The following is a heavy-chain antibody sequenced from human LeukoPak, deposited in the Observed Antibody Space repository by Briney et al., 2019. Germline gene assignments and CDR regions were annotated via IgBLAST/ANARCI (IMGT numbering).Heavy chain of an antibody. V-gene: IGHV3-48*02. CDR1: GFTSTDYP. CDR2: IRTSTKGA. J-gene: IGHJ4*03. D-gene: IGHD3-16*01. Sequence: PGGSLRHSCAASGFTSTDYPKNWVRQAPGKGLEWVSNIRTSTKGANYAIYADSVKGRVTFSRDDAKNTLYLHMHSLRDDDTAGYYCARDQRYAFYYWGHGDLFTVSS. CDR3: ARDQRYAFYY.